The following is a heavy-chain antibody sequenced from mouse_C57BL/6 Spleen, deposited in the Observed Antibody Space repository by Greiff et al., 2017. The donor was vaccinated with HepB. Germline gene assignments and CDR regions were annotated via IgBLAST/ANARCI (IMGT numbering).Heavy chain of an antibody. CDR3: TRRGMNAMDY. CDR2: IRNKANNHAT. J-gene: IGHJ4*01. Sequence: EVMLVESGGGLVQPGGSMKLSCAASGFTFSDAWLDWVRQSPEKGLEWVAEIRNKANNHATYYAESVKGRFTISRDDSKSSVSLQMNSLRAEDTGIYYCTRRGMNAMDYWGQGTSVTVSS. V-gene: IGHV6-6*01. CDR1: GFTFSDAW.